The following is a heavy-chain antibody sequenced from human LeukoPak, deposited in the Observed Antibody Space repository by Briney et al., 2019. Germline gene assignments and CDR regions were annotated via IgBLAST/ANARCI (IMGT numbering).Heavy chain of an antibody. CDR3: ARAGSRFLEWLSYYYYMDV. CDR1: GYTFTSYG. J-gene: IGHJ6*03. CDR2: ISAYNGNT. V-gene: IGHV1-18*01. Sequence: GASVKVSCKASGYTFTSYGISWVRQAPGQGLEWMGWISAYNGNTNYAQKLQGRVTMTTDTSTSTAYMELRSLRSDDTAVYYCARAGSRFLEWLSYYYYMDVWGKGTTVTVSS. D-gene: IGHD3-3*01.